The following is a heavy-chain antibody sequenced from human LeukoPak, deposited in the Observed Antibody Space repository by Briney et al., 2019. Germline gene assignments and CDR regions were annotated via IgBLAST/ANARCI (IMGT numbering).Heavy chain of an antibody. V-gene: IGHV1-18*01. CDR2: ISAYNGNT. D-gene: IGHD3-10*01. J-gene: IGHJ4*02. CDR3: ARDYGTGSYLEH. CDR1: GGTFSSYA. Sequence: GASVKVSCKASGGTFSSYAISWVRQAPGQGLEWMGWISAYNGNTNYAQKLQGRVTMTRDTSTNTVYVELRSLRSDDTAVYYCARDYGTGSYLEHWGQGTLVTVPS.